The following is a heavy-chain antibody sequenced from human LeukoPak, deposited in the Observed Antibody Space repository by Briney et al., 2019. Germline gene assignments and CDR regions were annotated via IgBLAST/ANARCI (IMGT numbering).Heavy chain of an antibody. CDR3: ARSRDSSGYYYLI. Sequence: GESLKISCGASGYTFTNYWIGWVRQMPGKGLEWMGIIYPDDSDTKYSPSFQGQVTISADKSISTAYLQWSSLKAADTAMYYCARSRDSSGYYYLIWGQGTLVTVSS. CDR1: GYTFTNYW. D-gene: IGHD3-22*01. CDR2: IYPDDSDT. V-gene: IGHV5-51*01. J-gene: IGHJ4*02.